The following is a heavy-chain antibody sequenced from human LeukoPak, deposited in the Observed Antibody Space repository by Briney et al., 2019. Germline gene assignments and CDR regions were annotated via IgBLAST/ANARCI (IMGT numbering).Heavy chain of an antibody. J-gene: IGHJ4*02. CDR1: GGSISPYY. D-gene: IGHD3-22*01. V-gene: IGHV4-59*08. CDR3: ARHLAPSSGYLTLDY. Sequence: SETLSLTCTVFGGSISPYYWSWIRQSPGKGLEWIAHIYYNGITSHNPSLKSRLTISVDTSKNQFSLKLSSVTAADTAVYYCARHLAPSSGYLTLDYWGQGTLVTVSS. CDR2: IYYNGIT.